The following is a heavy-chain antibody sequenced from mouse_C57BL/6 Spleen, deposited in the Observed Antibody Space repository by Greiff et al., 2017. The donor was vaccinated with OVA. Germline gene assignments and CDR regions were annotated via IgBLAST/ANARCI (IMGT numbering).Heavy chain of an antibody. Sequence: EVKVVESEGGLVQPGSSMKLSCTASGFTFSDYYMAWVRQVPEKGLEWVANINYDGSSTYYLDSLKSRFIISRDNAKNILYLQMSSLKSEDTATYYCAREGDYGSSFNVWGTGTTVTVSS. V-gene: IGHV5-16*01. D-gene: IGHD1-1*01. CDR3: AREGDYGSSFNV. CDR2: INYDGSST. CDR1: GFTFSDYY. J-gene: IGHJ1*03.